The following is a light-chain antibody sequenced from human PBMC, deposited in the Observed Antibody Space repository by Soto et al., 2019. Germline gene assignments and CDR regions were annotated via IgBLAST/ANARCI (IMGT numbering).Light chain of an antibody. Sequence: QSALTQPASVSGSPGQSITISCTGTSSDVGVYNYVSWYQQHPGKAPQLMIYEVSNRPSGVSNRFSGSKFGNTASLTISGLQAEDEADYYCSSYTSISTLVVFGGGTKVTVL. CDR2: EVS. V-gene: IGLV2-14*01. J-gene: IGLJ2*01. CDR3: SSYTSISTLVV. CDR1: SSDVGVYNY.